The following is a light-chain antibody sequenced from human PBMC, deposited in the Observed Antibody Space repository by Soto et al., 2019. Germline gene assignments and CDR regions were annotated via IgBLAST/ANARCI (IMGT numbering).Light chain of an antibody. V-gene: IGLV4-60*02. CDR3: ETWDSNTRM. J-gene: IGLJ3*02. CDR1: SGHSSYI. Sequence: QLVLTQSSSASASLGSSVKLTCTLSSGHSSYIIAWHQQQPGKAPRYLMKLEGSGSYNKGSGVPDRFSGSSSGADRYLTISTLQFEDEADYYCETWDSNTRMFGGGTKVTVL. CDR2: LEGSGSY.